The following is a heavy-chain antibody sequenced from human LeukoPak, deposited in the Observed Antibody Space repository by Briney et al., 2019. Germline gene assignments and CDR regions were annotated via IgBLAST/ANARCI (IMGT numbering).Heavy chain of an antibody. CDR3: ARETSSSFFYYYYYMDV. V-gene: IGHV3-64*01. CDR2: ISSNGGST. D-gene: IGHD6-6*01. Sequence: GRSLRLSCAASGFTFSSYAMHWVRQAPGKGLEYVSAISSNGGSTYYANSVKGRFTISRDNSKNTLYLQMGSLRAEDMAVYYCARETSSSFFYYYYYMDVWGKGTTVTVSS. J-gene: IGHJ6*03. CDR1: GFTFSSYA.